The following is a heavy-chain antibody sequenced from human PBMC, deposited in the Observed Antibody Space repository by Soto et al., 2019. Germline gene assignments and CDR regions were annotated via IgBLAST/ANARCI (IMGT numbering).Heavy chain of an antibody. Sequence: QVQLQESGPGLVKPSQTLSLTCTVSGGSISSGGYYWSWIRQYPGKGLEWIGYIYYSGTTNYNPSIKSRLTISVDTSKNQFSLKLNSMTAADTAVYYCARDESATDAFDIWGQGTMVTVSS. V-gene: IGHV4-31*03. J-gene: IGHJ3*02. CDR1: GGSISSGGYY. D-gene: IGHD5-12*01. CDR3: ARDESATDAFDI. CDR2: IYYSGTT.